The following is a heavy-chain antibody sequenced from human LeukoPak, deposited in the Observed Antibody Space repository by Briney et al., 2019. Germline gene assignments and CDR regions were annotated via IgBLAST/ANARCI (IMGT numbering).Heavy chain of an antibody. J-gene: IGHJ4*02. D-gene: IGHD3-22*01. CDR1: GYSISSGYY. CDR2: IYHSAST. CDR3: ASYDSSTKDTAFDY. V-gene: IGHV4-38-2*01. Sequence: PSETLSLTCAVSGYSISSGYYWGWIRQPPGKGLEWIGSIYHSASTYYNPSLKSRVTISVDTSKNQFSLKLSSVTAADTAVYYCASYDSSTKDTAFDYWGQGTLVTVSS.